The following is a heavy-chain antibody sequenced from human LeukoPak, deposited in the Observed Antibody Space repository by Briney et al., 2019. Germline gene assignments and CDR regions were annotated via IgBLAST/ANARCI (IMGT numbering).Heavy chain of an antibody. Sequence: PGGSLRLSYAASGFTFSSYSLNWVRQAPGKGLEWVSSISSSSSYIYYADSVKGRFTISRDNAKNSLYLQMNSLRAEDTAVYYCARDLSPRGSSWPVDYWGQGTLVTVSS. D-gene: IGHD6-13*01. J-gene: IGHJ4*02. CDR2: ISSSSSYI. V-gene: IGHV3-21*01. CDR3: ARDLSPRGSSWPVDY. CDR1: GFTFSSYS.